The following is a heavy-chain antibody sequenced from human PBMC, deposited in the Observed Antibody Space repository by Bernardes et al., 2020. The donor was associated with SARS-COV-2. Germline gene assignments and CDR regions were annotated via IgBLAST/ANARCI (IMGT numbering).Heavy chain of an antibody. CDR2: ISDNGDTT. J-gene: IGHJ6*02. D-gene: IGHD4-4*01. V-gene: IGHV3-64*01. Sequence: GGSLRLSCAASGFTFSNCAMHWVRQAPGKGLEYVSVISDNGDTTYYANSVKGRFTISRDNSKNTLYLQTGSLRVEDTAVYYCARAPPTPVNTQGVRTSYYYYAMDVWGQGTTVTVSS. CDR3: ARAPPTPVNTQGVRTSYYYYAMDV. CDR1: GFTFSNCA.